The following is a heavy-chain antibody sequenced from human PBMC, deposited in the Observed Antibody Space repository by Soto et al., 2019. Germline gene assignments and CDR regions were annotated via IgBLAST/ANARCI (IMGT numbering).Heavy chain of an antibody. CDR3: ARGSLGPDY. V-gene: IGHV4-4*07. Sequence: PSETLSLTCTVSSGSLSNYYWSWIRQPAGKGLEWIGRIFPTGNTDYNPSLRSRATMSVDTSKNQFSLKLNSVTAADTAVYYCARGSLGPDYWGPGTLVTVSS. J-gene: IGHJ4*02. D-gene: IGHD1-26*01. CDR1: SGSLSNYY. CDR2: IFPTGNT.